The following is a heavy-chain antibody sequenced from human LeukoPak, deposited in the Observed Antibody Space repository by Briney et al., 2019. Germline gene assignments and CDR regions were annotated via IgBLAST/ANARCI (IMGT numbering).Heavy chain of an antibody. CDR3: AKDKEPTAIHWLDP. Sequence: GGSLRLSCAASGFTFTTYCLHWVRQAPGKGLEWVAVISSDGNVKIYADSVKGRFTISRDNSKNTLYLQMNNVRVEDTAFYYCAKDKEPTAIHWLDPWGQGTLVTVSS. CDR2: ISSDGNVK. V-gene: IGHV3-30*04. CDR1: GFTFTTYC. D-gene: IGHD2-21*02. J-gene: IGHJ5*02.